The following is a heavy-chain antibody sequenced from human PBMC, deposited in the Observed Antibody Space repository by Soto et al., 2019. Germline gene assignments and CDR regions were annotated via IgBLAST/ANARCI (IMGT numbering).Heavy chain of an antibody. V-gene: IGHV3-23*01. D-gene: IGHD3-9*01. Sequence: GGSLRLSCAASGFTFSSYAMSWVRQAPAKGLEWVSAVSGGGGRTYYADSVKGRFTISRDNSKNTLYLQMHSLRADDTAVYYCAKDPGSYDFLTGYSDYWGQGTLVTVSS. CDR2: VSGGGGRT. J-gene: IGHJ4*02. CDR3: AKDPGSYDFLTGYSDY. CDR1: GFTFSSYA.